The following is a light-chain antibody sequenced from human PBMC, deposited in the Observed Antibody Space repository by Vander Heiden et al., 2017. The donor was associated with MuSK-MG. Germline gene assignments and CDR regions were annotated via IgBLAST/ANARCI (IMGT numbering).Light chain of an antibody. CDR1: QSVSSY. CDR2: DAS. J-gene: IGKJ3*01. Sequence: EIVLTQSPATLSLSPGERATLSCRASQSVSSYLAWYQQKPGQAPRLLIYDASNSAIGIPDRFSGSGSATDFTLTSSSREPEDFAVYYWQHRSNLPAFGPGTKVDIK. V-gene: IGKV3-11*01. CDR3: QHRSNLPA.